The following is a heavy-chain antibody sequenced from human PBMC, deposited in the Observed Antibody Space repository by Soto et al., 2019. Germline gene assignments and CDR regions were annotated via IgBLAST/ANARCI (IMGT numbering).Heavy chain of an antibody. J-gene: IGHJ4*02. Sequence: EVQLVESGGGLVQPGGSLRLSCSASGFTLLSYAMHWVRQAPGKGLEYVSAISSNGGSTYYADSVTGRFTISRDNSKNTLYLEMSSLRAEDTAVYYCVKGSNWNCVSLVDNWGQGTLVTVSS. CDR1: GFTLLSYA. V-gene: IGHV3-64D*06. D-gene: IGHD1-7*01. CDR3: VKGSNWNCVSLVDN. CDR2: ISSNGGST.